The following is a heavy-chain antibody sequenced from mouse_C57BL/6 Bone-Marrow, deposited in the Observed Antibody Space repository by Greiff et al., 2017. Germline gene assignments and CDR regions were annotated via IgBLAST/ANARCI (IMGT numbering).Heavy chain of an antibody. D-gene: IGHD2-4*01. J-gene: IGHJ3*01. CDR1: GYSFTGSY. Sequence: EVQLQQSGPELVKPGASVKISCKASGYSFTGSYMNWVKQSPEKSLEWIGEINPSTGGTTYTQKFTATATLTVDKSSSTAYMQLKSLTSEDSAVYYCARRRNDYDGCAYWGQGTLVTVSA. V-gene: IGHV1-42*01. CDR3: ARRRNDYDGCAY. CDR2: INPSTGGT.